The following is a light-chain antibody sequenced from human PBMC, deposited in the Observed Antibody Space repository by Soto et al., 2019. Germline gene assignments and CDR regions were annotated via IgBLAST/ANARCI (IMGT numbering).Light chain of an antibody. CDR2: SNN. V-gene: IGLV1-44*01. CDR3: AAWDDSLNGWV. CDR1: SSNIGSNT. Sequence: QPVLTQPPSASGTPGQRVTISCSGSSSNIGSNTVNWYQQLPGTAPKLLIYSNNQRPSGVPDRFSGSNSGTSASLAISGLQSEDEADYYCAAWDDSLNGWVFGGGTKVTVL. J-gene: IGLJ3*02.